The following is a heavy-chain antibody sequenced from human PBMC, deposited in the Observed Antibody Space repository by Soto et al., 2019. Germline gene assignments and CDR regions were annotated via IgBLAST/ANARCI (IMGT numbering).Heavy chain of an antibody. J-gene: IGHJ5*02. CDR1: GFTFSSYA. CDR3: AREAGCSGGSCFHGWFDP. D-gene: IGHD2-15*01. CDR2: ISYDGSNK. V-gene: IGHV3-30-3*01. Sequence: QVQLVESGGGVVQPGRSLRLSCAASGFTFSSYAMHWVRQAPGKGLEWVAVISYDGSNKYYADSVKGRFTISRDNSKNTLYLQMYSLRAEDMALYYCAREAGCSGGSCFHGWFDPWGQGTLVTVSS.